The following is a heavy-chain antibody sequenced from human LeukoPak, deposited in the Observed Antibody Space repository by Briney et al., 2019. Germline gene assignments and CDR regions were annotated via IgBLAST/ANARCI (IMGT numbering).Heavy chain of an antibody. J-gene: IGHJ3*02. CDR1: GGSFSGYY. V-gene: IGHV4-34*01. D-gene: IGHD3-9*01. Sequence: SETLSLTCAVYGGSFSGYYWSWIRQPPGKGLEWIGEINHSGSTNYNPFLKSRVTISVDTSKNQFSLKLSSVTAADTAVYYCARGPELLYFDWLPYDGAFDIWGQGTMVTVSS. CDR3: ARGPELLYFDWLPYDGAFDI. CDR2: INHSGST.